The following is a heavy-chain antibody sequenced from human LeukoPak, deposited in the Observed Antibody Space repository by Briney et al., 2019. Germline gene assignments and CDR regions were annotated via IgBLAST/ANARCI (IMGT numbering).Heavy chain of an antibody. V-gene: IGHV1-46*01. CDR2: INPSGGST. CDR3: AREPPPSRYSYGQYYFDY. J-gene: IGHJ4*02. D-gene: IGHD5-18*01. CDR1: GYTLTSYY. Sequence: ASVKVSCKASGYTLTSYYMHWVRQAPGQGLEWMGIINPSGGSTSYAQKFQGRVTMTRDMSTSTVYMELSSLRSEDTAVYYCAREPPPSRYSYGQYYFDYWGQGTLVTVSS.